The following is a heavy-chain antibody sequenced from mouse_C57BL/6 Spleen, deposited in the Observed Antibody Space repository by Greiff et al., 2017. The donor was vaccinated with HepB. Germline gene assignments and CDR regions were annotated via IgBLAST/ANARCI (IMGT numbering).Heavy chain of an antibody. CDR1: GFNIKDDY. J-gene: IGHJ2*01. Sequence: VQLQQSGAELVRPGASVKLSCTASGFNIKDDYMHWVKQRPEQGLEWIGWIDPENGDTEYASKFQGKATITADTSSNTAYLQLSSLTSEDTAVYYCTTRVAKDWGQGTTLTVSS. V-gene: IGHV14-4*01. D-gene: IGHD1-1*01. CDR3: TTRVAKD. CDR2: IDPENGDT.